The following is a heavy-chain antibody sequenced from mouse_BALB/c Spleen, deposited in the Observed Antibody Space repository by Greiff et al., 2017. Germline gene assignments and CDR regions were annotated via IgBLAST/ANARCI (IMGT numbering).Heavy chain of an antibody. D-gene: IGHD2-3*01. CDR3: ARVYDYYAMDY. J-gene: IGHJ4*01. CDR1: GFTFSDYY. V-gene: IGHV5-4*02. Sequence: DVMLVESGGGLVKPGGSLKLSCAASGFTFSDYYMYWVRQTPEKRLEWVATISDGGSYTYYPDSVKGRFTISRDNAKNNLYLQMSSLKSEDTAMYYCARVYDYYAMDYWGQGTSVTVSS. CDR2: ISDGGSYT.